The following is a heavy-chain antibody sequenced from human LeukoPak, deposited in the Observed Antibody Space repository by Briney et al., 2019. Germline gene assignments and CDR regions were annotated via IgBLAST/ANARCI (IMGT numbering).Heavy chain of an antibody. CDR3: ASYYGSATNSHYYYMDV. CDR1: GGSISSYY. CDR2: IYYSGST. V-gene: IGHV4-59*01. J-gene: IGHJ6*03. D-gene: IGHD3-10*01. Sequence: SETLSLTCTVSGGSISSYYWSWIRQPPGKGLEWIGYIYYSGSTNYNPSLKSRVTISVDTSKNQFSLKLSSVTAADTAVYFCASYYGSATNSHYYYMDVWGKGTTVTISS.